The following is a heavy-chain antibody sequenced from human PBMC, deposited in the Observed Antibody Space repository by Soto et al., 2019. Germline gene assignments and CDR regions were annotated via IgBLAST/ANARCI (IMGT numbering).Heavy chain of an antibody. CDR3: ALSHTVTTDY. J-gene: IGHJ4*02. V-gene: IGHV3-74*01. CDR1: GLTFSSYW. CDR2: INSAGSST. D-gene: IGHD4-17*01. Sequence: EVQLVESGGGLVQPGGSLRLSCAASGLTFSSYWMHWVSQAPGKGLVWVSRINSAGSSTSYADSVKGRFTISRDNAKNTLYLQMISLRAEDTAVYYCALSHTVTTDYWGQGTLVTVSS.